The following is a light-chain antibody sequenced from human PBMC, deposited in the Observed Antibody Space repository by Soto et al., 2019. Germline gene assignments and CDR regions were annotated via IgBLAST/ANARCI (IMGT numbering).Light chain of an antibody. Sequence: QSVLTQPASVFGSPGQSITISWTGTSSDVGSYKFLSRHQQSPGKAPKLMIYEGSKRPSGFSDRFSGSKSGNAASLTISGLQPQDEADYFCCSYAGGYNVFGPGTKVTVL. CDR1: SSDVGSYKF. CDR2: EGS. CDR3: CSYAGGYNV. V-gene: IGLV2-23*03. J-gene: IGLJ1*01.